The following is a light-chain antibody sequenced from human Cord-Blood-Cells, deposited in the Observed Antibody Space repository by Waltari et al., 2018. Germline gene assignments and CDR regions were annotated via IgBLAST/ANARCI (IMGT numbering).Light chain of an antibody. J-gene: IGLJ3*02. CDR1: SSDVGRYNL. CDR3: CSYAGSSTWV. CDR2: EGS. Sequence: QSALTQPASVSGSPGPSITIPCTGPSSDVGRYNLVSWYQQHPGKAPKLMIYEGSKRPSGVSNRFSGSKSGNTASLTISGLQAEDEADYYCCSYAGSSTWVFGGGTKLTVL. V-gene: IGLV2-23*01.